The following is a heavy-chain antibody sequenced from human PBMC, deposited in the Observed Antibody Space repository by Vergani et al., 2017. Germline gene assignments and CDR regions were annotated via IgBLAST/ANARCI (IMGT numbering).Heavy chain of an antibody. CDR1: GYSFTNYW. V-gene: IGHV5-51*01. Sequence: EVQLVQSGAEVKKPGESLKISCQISGYSFTNYWIGWVRQMPGKGLEWMGIIHPADSDTRYSPSLQGQVTISVDKSISTAYLQRSSLRASDSAMYYCARLXGRDSSGSKYFDYWGQGTLVTGSS. J-gene: IGHJ4*02. CDR2: IHPADSDT. CDR3: ARLXGRDSSGSKYFDY. D-gene: IGHD3-22*01.